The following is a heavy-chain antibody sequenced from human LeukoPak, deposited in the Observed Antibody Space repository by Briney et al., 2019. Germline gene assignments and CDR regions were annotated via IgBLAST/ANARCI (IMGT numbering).Heavy chain of an antibody. D-gene: IGHD2-21*02. J-gene: IGHJ6*02. CDR1: GGSFSGYY. Sequence: SETLSLTCAVYGGSFSGYYWSWIRQPPGKGLEWIGEINHSGSTNYNPSLKSRVTISVDTSKNQFSLKLSSVTAADTAVYYCARRLLFRGRYGMDVWGQGTTVTVSS. V-gene: IGHV4-34*01. CDR2: INHSGST. CDR3: ARRLLFRGRYGMDV.